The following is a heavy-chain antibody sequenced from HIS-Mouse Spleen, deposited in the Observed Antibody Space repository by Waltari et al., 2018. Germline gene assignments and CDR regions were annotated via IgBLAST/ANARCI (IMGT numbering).Heavy chain of an antibody. CDR2: IYYSGST. J-gene: IGHJ2*01. D-gene: IGHD6-13*01. V-gene: IGHV4-39*07. CDR1: GCSLSRSSYH. CDR3: AREIPYSSSWYDWYFDL. Sequence: QLQLQESGPGLVKPSETLSLTCTVPGCSLSRSSYHWVWIRQPPGKGLEWIGRIYYSGSTYYNPSLKSRVTISVDTSKNQFSLKLSSVTAADTAVYYCAREIPYSSSWYDWYFDLWGRGTLVTVSS.